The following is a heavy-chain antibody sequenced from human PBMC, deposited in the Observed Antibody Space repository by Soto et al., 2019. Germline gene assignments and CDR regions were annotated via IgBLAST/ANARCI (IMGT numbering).Heavy chain of an antibody. V-gene: IGHV3-15*01. Sequence: GGSLRLSCAASEFTFNYAWMTWVRQSPGKGLEWVGRIRGKADGGAADYAASVKGRFTISRDDSKNTLYLQMDSLKTEDTAVYYCTTARYYDFWSGYFAFDPWGQGILVTVSS. CDR1: EFTFNYAW. J-gene: IGHJ5*02. D-gene: IGHD3-3*01. CDR3: TTARYYDFWSGYFAFDP. CDR2: IRGKADGGAA.